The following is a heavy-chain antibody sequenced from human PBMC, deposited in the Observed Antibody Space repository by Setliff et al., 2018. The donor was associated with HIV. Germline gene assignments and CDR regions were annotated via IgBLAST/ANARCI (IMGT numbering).Heavy chain of an antibody. CDR1: GGPITSNTYF. CDR2: IYHSGNT. V-gene: IGHV4-39*01. J-gene: IGHJ4*02. D-gene: IGHD6-19*01. Sequence: SETLSLTCSVSGGPITSNTYFWDWIRQAPGKGLEWIGSIYHSGNTYYNPSLKMRVSXSVDTSKRQFSLKLTSVTAGDSALYYCARRRGQKATGWYYFDFWGQGAXXTVSS. CDR3: ARRRGQKATGWYYFDF.